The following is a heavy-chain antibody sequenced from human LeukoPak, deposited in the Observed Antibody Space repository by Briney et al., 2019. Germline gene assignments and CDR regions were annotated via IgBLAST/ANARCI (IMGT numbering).Heavy chain of an antibody. D-gene: IGHD1-26*01. CDR2: INSRGDYV. CDR1: GFTFSSYN. CDR3: VRGACRWAADY. J-gene: IGHJ4*02. V-gene: IGHV3-21*01. Sequence: PGGSLRLSCVASGFTFSSYNTNSLRQAPGEGLERVSSINSRGDYVNYADSVKGRFTISRVNATNSLYVQMHSLRVEDTAVYYCVRGACRWAADYWGQGTLVTVSS.